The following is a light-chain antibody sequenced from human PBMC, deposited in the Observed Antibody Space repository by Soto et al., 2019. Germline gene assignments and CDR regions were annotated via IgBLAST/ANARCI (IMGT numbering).Light chain of an antibody. V-gene: IGKV3-20*01. Sequence: EIVMTQSPATLSVSPGERATLSCRASQSVRTSLAWYQQQPGQAPRLLIYGASSKATGIPDRFSGSGSGTDFTLTISRLEPEDFAVYYCQQYGSSRAITFGQGTRLEIK. CDR3: QQYGSSRAIT. CDR1: QSVRTS. CDR2: GAS. J-gene: IGKJ5*01.